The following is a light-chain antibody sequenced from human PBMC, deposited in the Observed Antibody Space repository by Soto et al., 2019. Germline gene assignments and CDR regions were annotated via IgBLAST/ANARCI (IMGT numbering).Light chain of an antibody. CDR3: QQRSNWPPIT. CDR2: DAT. CDR1: QSVSRY. Sequence: EIVLTQSPASLSLSPGESGLLWCGASQSVSRYIAWHQQKPGQAPRLLIYDATNRATGIPARFSGSGSGTDFTLTISSLEPEDFSVYYRQQRSNWPPITFGQGTRLEI. J-gene: IGKJ5*01. V-gene: IGKV3-11*01.